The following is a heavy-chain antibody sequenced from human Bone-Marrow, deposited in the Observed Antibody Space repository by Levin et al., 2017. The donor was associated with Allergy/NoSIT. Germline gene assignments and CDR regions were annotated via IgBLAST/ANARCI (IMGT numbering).Heavy chain of an antibody. V-gene: IGHV3-23*01. CDR2: ISGSGSST. D-gene: IGHD6-19*01. Sequence: LSLTCAASGFTFHSSALSWVRQAPGKGLEWVSAISGSGSSTYYADSVKGRFTISRDNSKTTLYLQMNSLRAEDTAVYYCAKGAGWVAGAVALIWGQGTLVTVSS. J-gene: IGHJ4*02. CDR3: AKGAGWVAGAVALI. CDR1: GFTFHSSA.